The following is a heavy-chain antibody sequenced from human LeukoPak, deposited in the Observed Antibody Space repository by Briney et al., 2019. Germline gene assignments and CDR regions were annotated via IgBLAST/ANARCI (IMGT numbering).Heavy chain of an antibody. D-gene: IGHD1-1*01. CDR1: RFTFSSYS. CDR3: ARWKDDGFDY. V-gene: IGHV3-48*01. Sequence: GGSLRLSCAASRFTFSSYSMNWVRQAPGKGREWVSYISSSSSTIHYADSVKGRFTISRDNAKNSLYLQMNSLRAEDTAVYYCARWKDDGFDYWGQGTLVTVSS. CDR2: ISSSSSTI. J-gene: IGHJ4*02.